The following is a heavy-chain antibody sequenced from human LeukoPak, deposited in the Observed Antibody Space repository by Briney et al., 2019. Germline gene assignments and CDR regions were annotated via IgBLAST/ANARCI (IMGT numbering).Heavy chain of an antibody. Sequence: PGGSLRLSCAASGFTFSSYAMSWVRQAPGKGLEWVSAISGSGGSTYYADSVKGRFTISRDNSKNTLYLQMNSLRAEDTAVYYCARDYDYGGNEPGPGEVDYWGQGTLVTVSS. V-gene: IGHV3-23*01. J-gene: IGHJ4*02. D-gene: IGHD4-23*01. CDR1: GFTFSSYA. CDR3: ARDYDYGGNEPGPGEVDY. CDR2: ISGSGGST.